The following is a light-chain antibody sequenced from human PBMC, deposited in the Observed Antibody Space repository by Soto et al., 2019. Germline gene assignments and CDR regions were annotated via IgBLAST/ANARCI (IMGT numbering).Light chain of an antibody. J-gene: IGKJ1*01. CDR3: HQRQSWPRT. Sequence: IVLTQSPATLSSFPGDRVTLSCRASQYINTRLAWYQHRPGQAPRLLIYQTSIRAAGIPARFSASGTGTDFTLTISDVKNEDFAVYYCHQRQSWPRTFGQGTKVDIK. V-gene: IGKV3-11*01. CDR2: QTS. CDR1: QYINTR.